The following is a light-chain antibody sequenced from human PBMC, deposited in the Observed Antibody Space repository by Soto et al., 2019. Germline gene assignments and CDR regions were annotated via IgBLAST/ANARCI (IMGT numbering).Light chain of an antibody. Sequence: QLVLTQSSSASASLGSSVKLTCTLSSGHSSDIIAWHQQQPGKAPRYLMKLEGSGSYNKGSGVPDRFSGSSSGADRYLTISNLQFEDEADYYCETWDSNTRVFGGGPKLTVL. CDR1: SGHSSDI. J-gene: IGLJ3*02. V-gene: IGLV4-60*02. CDR3: ETWDSNTRV. CDR2: LEGSGSY.